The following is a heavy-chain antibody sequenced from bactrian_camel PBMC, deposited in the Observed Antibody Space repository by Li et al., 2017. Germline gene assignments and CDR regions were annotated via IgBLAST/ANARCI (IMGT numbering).Heavy chain of an antibody. CDR2: IATGSGNT. V-gene: IGHV3S1*01. J-gene: IGHJ6*01. D-gene: IGHD3*01. CDR3: AARPNYGVRCGLESRQYYYCYTKLSVRDFTY. Sequence: HVQLVESGGGSVQAGGSLRLSCAASGYTYNRNCMAWFRQAPGKEREGVARIATGSGNTYYADSVKGRFTISKDSAKNTLHMEMISLKPEDTAMYYCAARPNYGVRCGLESRQYYYCYTKLSVRDFTYWGQGTQVTVS. CDR1: GYTYNRNC.